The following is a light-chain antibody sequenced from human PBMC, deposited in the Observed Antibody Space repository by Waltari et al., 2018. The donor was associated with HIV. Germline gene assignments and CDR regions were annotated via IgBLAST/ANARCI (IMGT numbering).Light chain of an antibody. Sequence: DIQMTQSPSTLSASVGDRVTITCRASQSVNKWFAWYQQKPGKAPKLLIYQASRLQSGVPSRFSGYGSGTEFSLTISSLQPDDFTTYYCQQYDNYPITFGQGTRLEIK. CDR2: QAS. CDR1: QSVNKW. CDR3: QQYDNYPIT. J-gene: IGKJ5*01. V-gene: IGKV1-5*03.